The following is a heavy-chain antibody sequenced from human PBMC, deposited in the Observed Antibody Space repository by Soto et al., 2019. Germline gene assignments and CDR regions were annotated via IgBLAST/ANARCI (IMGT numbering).Heavy chain of an antibody. D-gene: IGHD4-17*01. Sequence: TSETLSLTCTVSGGSISSGGYYWSWIRQHPGKGLEWIGYIYYSGSTYYNPSLKSRVTISVDTSKNQFSLKLSSVTAADTAVYYCARVPVDYGGNRYYYYGMDVWGQGTTVTVSS. V-gene: IGHV4-31*03. CDR3: ARVPVDYGGNRYYYYGMDV. CDR2: IYYSGST. J-gene: IGHJ6*02. CDR1: GGSISSGGYY.